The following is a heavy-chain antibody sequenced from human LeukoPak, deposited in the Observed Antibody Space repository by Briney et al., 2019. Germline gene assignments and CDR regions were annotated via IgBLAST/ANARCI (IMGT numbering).Heavy chain of an antibody. Sequence: SVKVSCKASGGTFSSYAISWARQAPGQGLEWMGGIIPIFGTANYTQKFQGRVTITTDKSTSTACMELSSLRSEDTAVYYCARDIRPYYYDSSGYPTPAKYFDYWGQGTLVTVSS. CDR1: GGTFSSYA. D-gene: IGHD3-22*01. J-gene: IGHJ4*02. CDR2: IIPIFGTA. CDR3: ARDIRPYYYDSSGYPTPAKYFDY. V-gene: IGHV1-69*05.